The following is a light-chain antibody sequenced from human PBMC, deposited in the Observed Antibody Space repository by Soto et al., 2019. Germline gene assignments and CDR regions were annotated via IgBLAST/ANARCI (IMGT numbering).Light chain of an antibody. V-gene: IGKV3-20*01. CDR2: GPS. CDR1: QSITNNY. J-gene: IGKJ4*01. CDR3: QQYAYLVT. Sequence: EILMTQSPATLSVSPGESATLSCRASQSITNNYLAWYQQKPGRAHRLHTYGPSSRATGIPDRFSGSGSGTDLTLTISRLEPEDFAMYYCQQYAYLVTFGGGTKVDIK.